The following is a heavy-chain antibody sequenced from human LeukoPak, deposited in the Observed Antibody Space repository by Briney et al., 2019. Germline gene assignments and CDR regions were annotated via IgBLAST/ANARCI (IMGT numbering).Heavy chain of an antibody. CDR2: IGTGGDT. CDR3: AREVLDSYSSGWQFDY. D-gene: IGHD6-19*01. V-gene: IGHV3-13*04. Sequence: GGSLRLSCAASGFTFSSYDMHWVRHTPGKGLEWVSAIGTGGDTYYPDSVKGRFTISRENAENSLYLQMNSLRAGDTAVYYCAREVLDSYSSGWQFDYWGQGTLVTVSS. J-gene: IGHJ4*02. CDR1: GFTFSSYD.